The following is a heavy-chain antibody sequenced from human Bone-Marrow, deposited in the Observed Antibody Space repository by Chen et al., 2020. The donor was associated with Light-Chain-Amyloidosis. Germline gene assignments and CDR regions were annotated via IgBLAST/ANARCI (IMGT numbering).Heavy chain of an antibody. CDR3: ARDTGFFGMDV. J-gene: IGHJ6*02. V-gene: IGHV3-48*03. CDR2: ISSSGRNT. D-gene: IGHD4-17*01. Sequence: EVQLVESGGGLVQPGGSLRVSCATSGFFFSSYDMTWVRQAPGKGRELVSHISSSGRNTYYADSVKGRFTISRDNAKNSVFLQLNSVGVEDTAIDYCARDTGFFGMDVWGPGTTVTVSS. CDR1: GFFFSSYD.